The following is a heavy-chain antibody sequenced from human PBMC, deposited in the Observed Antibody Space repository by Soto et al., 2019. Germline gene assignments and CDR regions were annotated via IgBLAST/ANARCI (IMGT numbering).Heavy chain of an antibody. CDR3: ATGGYDSSGFPAPFDY. CDR1: GGSISSGGYS. D-gene: IGHD3-22*01. CDR2: IYHSGST. J-gene: IGHJ4*02. Sequence: SETLSLTCAVSGGSISSGGYSWSWIRQPPGKGLEWIGYIYHSGSTYYNPSLKSRVTISVDTSKNQFSLKLSSVTAADTAVYYCATGGYDSSGFPAPFDYWGQGTLVTVSS. V-gene: IGHV4-30-2*01.